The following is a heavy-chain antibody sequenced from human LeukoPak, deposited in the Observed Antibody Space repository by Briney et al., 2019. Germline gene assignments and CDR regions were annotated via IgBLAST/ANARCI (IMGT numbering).Heavy chain of an antibody. V-gene: IGHV3-21*01. J-gene: IGHJ4*02. CDR3: ARDGLNSGTFFDY. D-gene: IGHD1-26*01. CDR1: GFTFSSYS. CDR2: ISSSSSYI. Sequence: GGPLRLSCAASGFTFSSYSMNWVRQAPGKGLEWVSSISSSSSYIYYADSVKGRFTISRDNAKNSLYLQMNSLRAEDTAVYYCARDGLNSGTFFDYWGQGTLVTVSS.